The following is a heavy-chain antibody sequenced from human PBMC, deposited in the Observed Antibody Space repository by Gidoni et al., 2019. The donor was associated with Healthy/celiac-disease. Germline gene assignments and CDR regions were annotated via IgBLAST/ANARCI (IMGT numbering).Heavy chain of an antibody. CDR3: ARLGPVRWFDY. CDR1: GGSISSYY. CDR2: IYYSGST. Sequence: QVQLQESGPGLVKPSETLSLTCTVSGGSISSYYWSWIRQPPGKGLEWIGYIYYSGSTNYNPSLKSRVTISVDTSKNQFSLKLSSVTAADTAVYYCARLGPVRWFDYWGQGTLVTVSS. D-gene: IGHD4-17*01. V-gene: IGHV4-59*08. J-gene: IGHJ4*02.